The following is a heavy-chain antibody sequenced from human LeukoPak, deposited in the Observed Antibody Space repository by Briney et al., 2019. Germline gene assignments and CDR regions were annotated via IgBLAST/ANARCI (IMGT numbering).Heavy chain of an antibody. CDR1: GYTFTSYG. Sequence: ASVKVSCEASGYTFTSYGISWVRQAPGQGLEWMGWISAYNGNTNYAQKLQGRVTMTTDTFTSTAYMELRSLRSDDTAVYYCGRRADYYDSSGYYYYFDYWGQGTLVTVSS. CDR3: GRRADYYDSSGYYYYFDY. V-gene: IGHV1-18*01. J-gene: IGHJ4*02. CDR2: ISAYNGNT. D-gene: IGHD3-22*01.